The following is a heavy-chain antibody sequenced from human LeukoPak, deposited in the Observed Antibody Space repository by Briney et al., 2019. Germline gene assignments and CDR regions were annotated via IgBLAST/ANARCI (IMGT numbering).Heavy chain of an antibody. D-gene: IGHD3-10*01. V-gene: IGHV1-18*01. J-gene: IGHJ4*02. CDR3: ARVYYGPGSYLFHSLYYFDY. CDR2: ISAYNGNT. Sequence: GASVTVSCTASGYTFTSYGISWVRQAPGQGLEWMGWISAYNGNTNYAQKLQGRVTMTTDTSTSTAYMELRSLRSDDTAVYYCARVYYGPGSYLFHSLYYFDYWGQGTLVTVSS. CDR1: GYTFTSYG.